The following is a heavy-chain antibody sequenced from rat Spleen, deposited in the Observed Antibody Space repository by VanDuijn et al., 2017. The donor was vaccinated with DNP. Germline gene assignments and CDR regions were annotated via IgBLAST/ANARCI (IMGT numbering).Heavy chain of an antibody. CDR1: GFIFSNYW. V-gene: IGHV5-31*01. CDR2: ISYNGGTP. CDR3: ARSRLPGYYPFAC. D-gene: IGHD1-4*01. Sequence: EVQLVESGGGPVQPGRSLKLSCVASGFIFSNYWMTWIRQAPGKGLEWVASISYNGGTPYYRDSVKGRFTISRDNAKSTLYLQMDSLRSEDTAIYYCARSRLPGYYPFACWGQGTLVTVSS. J-gene: IGHJ3*01.